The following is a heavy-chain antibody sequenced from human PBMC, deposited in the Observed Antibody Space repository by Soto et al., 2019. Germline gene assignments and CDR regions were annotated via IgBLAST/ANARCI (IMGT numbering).Heavy chain of an antibody. CDR2: ISSSSSTI. CDR3: ARDKRRVTTGEFDY. CDR1: GFTFSSYS. D-gene: IGHD3-16*01. V-gene: IGHV3-48*02. J-gene: IGHJ4*02. Sequence: EVQLVESGGGLVQPGGSLRLSCAASGFTFSSYSMNWVRQAPGKGLEWVSYISSSSSTIYYADSVKGRFTISRDNAKNSLYLQMNSLRDEDTAVYYCARDKRRVTTGEFDYWGRGTLVTVSS.